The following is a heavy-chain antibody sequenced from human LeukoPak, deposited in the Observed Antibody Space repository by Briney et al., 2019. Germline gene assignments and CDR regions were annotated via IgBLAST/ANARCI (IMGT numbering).Heavy chain of an antibody. V-gene: IGHV1-18*01. J-gene: IGHJ4*02. D-gene: IGHD6-19*01. CDR1: GYTFTSYG. Sequence: ASVKVSCKASGYTFTSYGISWVRQAPGQGLEWMGWISAYNGNTNYAQKLQGRVTMTTDTSTSTAYMELRSLRSDDTAVYYCARLRDSSGWYPTYFDYWGQGTLVTVSS. CDR2: ISAYNGNT. CDR3: ARLRDSSGWYPTYFDY.